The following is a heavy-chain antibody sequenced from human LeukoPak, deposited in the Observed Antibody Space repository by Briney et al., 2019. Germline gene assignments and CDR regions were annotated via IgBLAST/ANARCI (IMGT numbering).Heavy chain of an antibody. CDR2: ISSSSSYI. CDR3: ARDPPLVPFDY. V-gene: IGHV3-21*01. CDR1: GFTLSRYW. Sequence: GGSLRLSCAASGFTLSRYWMNWVRQAPGKGLEWVSSISSSSSYIYYADSVKGRFTISRDNAKNSLYLQMNSLRAEDTAVYYCARDPPLVPFDYWGQGTLVTVSS. D-gene: IGHD6-6*01. J-gene: IGHJ4*02.